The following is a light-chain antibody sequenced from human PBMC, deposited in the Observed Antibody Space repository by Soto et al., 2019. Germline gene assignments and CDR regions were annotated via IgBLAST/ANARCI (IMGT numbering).Light chain of an antibody. CDR2: GAS. CDR3: QQYNNWPPVT. J-gene: IGKJ1*01. CDR1: QSVSSN. V-gene: IGKV3-15*01. Sequence: EILMTQSPATLSVSPGERATLSCSASQSVSSNLAWYQQKPGQAPRLLIYGASTRATGIPARFSGSGSGTEFTLTISSLQSEDFAVYYCQQYNNWPPVTFGQGTKVEIK.